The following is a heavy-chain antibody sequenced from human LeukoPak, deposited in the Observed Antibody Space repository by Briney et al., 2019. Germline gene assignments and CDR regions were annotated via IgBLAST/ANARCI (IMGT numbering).Heavy chain of an antibody. CDR2: ISWNSGSI. CDR1: GFTFDDYA. Sequence: PGGSLRLSCAASGFTFDDYAMHWVRQAPGKGLEWVSGISWNSGSIGYADSVKGRFTISRDNAKNSLYLQMNSLRAEDMALYYCAKADFADAFDIWGQGTMVTVSS. V-gene: IGHV3-9*03. CDR3: AKADFADAFDI. J-gene: IGHJ3*02. D-gene: IGHD3/OR15-3a*01.